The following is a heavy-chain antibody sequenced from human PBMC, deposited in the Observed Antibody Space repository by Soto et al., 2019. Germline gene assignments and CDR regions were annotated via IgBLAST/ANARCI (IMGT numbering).Heavy chain of an antibody. CDR2: ISPYNGNR. CDR3: ARDFGDLTGNVVKGDIDC. D-gene: IGHD3-9*01. CDR1: GYAFLNYG. V-gene: IGHV1-18*04. Sequence: QAQLVQSGAEVSKPWASVKVSCKASGYAFLNYGISWVRQAPGQGLEWMGWISPYNGNRNSAAEFQGRLSLTTDTSTTTAYMELRGLRPDDTAVYFCARDFGDLTGNVVKGDIDCWGQGTLVTVSP. J-gene: IGHJ4*02.